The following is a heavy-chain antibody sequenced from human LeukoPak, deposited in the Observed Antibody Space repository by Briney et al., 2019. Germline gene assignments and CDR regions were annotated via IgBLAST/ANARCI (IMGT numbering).Heavy chain of an antibody. D-gene: IGHD3-9*01. Sequence: PGGSLRLSCAASGFTFSTYAMNWVRQAPGKGLEWVSGISGSGGTTYFADSVKGRFTISRDNSKNTLYLQMSSLKAKDTAIYYCAKGIDILTAYLDYWGQGTLVTVSS. CDR3: AKGIDILTAYLDY. CDR1: GFTFSTYA. J-gene: IGHJ4*02. V-gene: IGHV3-23*01. CDR2: ISGSGGTT.